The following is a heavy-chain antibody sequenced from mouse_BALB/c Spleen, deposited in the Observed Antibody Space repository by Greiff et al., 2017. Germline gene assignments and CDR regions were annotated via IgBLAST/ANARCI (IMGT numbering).Heavy chain of an antibody. Sequence: DVQLQESGPSLVKPSQTLSLTCSVTGDSITSGYWNWIRKFPGNKLEYMGEISYSGSTYYNPSLKSRISITRDTSKNQYYLQLNSVNTEDTATYYCAVDSAGYEEYYAMDYWGQGTSVTVSS. J-gene: IGHJ4*01. V-gene: IGHV3-8*02. CDR1: GDSITSGY. CDR2: ISYSGST. CDR3: AVDSAGYEEYYAMDY. D-gene: IGHD3-2*01.